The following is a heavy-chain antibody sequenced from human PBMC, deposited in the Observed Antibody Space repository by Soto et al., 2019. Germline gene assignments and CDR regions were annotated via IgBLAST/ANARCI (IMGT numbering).Heavy chain of an antibody. V-gene: IGHV2-5*02. J-gene: IGHJ4*03. CDR1: GFSLSTSGVG. D-gene: IGHD3-16*01. Sequence: QITLKESGPTLVKPTQTLTLTCTFSGFSLSTSGVGVGWIRQPPGKALEWLALIYWDDDKRYSPSLKSRLTLHKDLPKYPVVLTMAHLDPVDTATSYCAHRRRGSYFGHWGQGTLVTVSS. CDR2: IYWDDDK. CDR3: AHRRRGSYFGH.